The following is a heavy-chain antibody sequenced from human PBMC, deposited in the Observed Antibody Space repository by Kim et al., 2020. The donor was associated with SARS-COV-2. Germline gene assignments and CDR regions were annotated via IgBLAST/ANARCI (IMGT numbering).Heavy chain of an antibody. CDR2: IIPMFPTP. CDR1: GGSFSTYA. D-gene: IGHD3-10*01. Sequence: SVKVSCKASGGSFSTYAVSWVRQAPGPGLQWMGGIIPMFPTPNYAEQFDGRVTITADESTRTVYMELSSLTSEDTAIYFCARDLSQGFNYGVFDSWGQG. V-gene: IGHV1-69*13. CDR3: ARDLSQGFNYGVFDS. J-gene: IGHJ4*02.